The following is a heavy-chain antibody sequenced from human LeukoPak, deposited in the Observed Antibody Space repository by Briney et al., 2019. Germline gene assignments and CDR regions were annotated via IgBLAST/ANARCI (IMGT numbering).Heavy chain of an antibody. V-gene: IGHV3-74*01. CDR1: GFTFSNYW. CDR3: ARDYGGNRLDI. Sequence: GGSLGLSCAASGFTFSNYWIHWVRQAPGKGLVWVSRINSDGSNTIYADSVKGRLTISRDNAKNTLYLQMNGLRAEDTAVYYCARDYGGNRLDIWGQGTMVAVSS. D-gene: IGHD4-23*01. J-gene: IGHJ3*02. CDR2: INSDGSNT.